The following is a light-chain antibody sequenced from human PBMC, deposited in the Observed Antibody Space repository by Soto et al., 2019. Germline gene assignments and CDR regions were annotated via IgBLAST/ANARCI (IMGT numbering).Light chain of an antibody. CDR1: QSVSSY. CDR2: DAS. V-gene: IGKV3-11*01. Sequence: EIVLTQSPATLSLSPGERATLSCRASQSVSSYLAWYQQKPGQAPRLLIYDASNRATGIPARFSGSGSGTDFTLTISSLEPEDFAVYYRQQLRNWPLTFGGGINVDIK. CDR3: QQLRNWPLT. J-gene: IGKJ4*01.